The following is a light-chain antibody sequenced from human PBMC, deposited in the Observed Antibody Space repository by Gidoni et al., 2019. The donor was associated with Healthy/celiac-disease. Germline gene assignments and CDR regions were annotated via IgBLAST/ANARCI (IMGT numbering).Light chain of an antibody. J-gene: IGLJ2*01. CDR2: GNS. CDR3: QSYDSSLSGPV. V-gene: IGLV1-40*01. CDR1: SSNIGAGYD. Sequence: QSVLTQPPSVSGAPAPRVTISCTGSSSNIGAGYDVHWYQQLPGTAPKLLIYGNSNRPSGVPDRFSGSKSGTSASLAITGLQAEDEADYYCQSYDSSLSGPVFGGGTKLTVL.